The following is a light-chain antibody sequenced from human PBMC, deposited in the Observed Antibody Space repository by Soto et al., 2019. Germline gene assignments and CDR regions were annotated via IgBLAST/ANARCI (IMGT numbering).Light chain of an antibody. V-gene: IGLV2-8*01. CDR1: SSDVGAYNY. Sequence: QSVPTQPPSASGSVGQSVTISCTGTSSDVGAYNYVSWYQQHPGKAPKLMIYEVSKRPSGVPDRFSGSKSGYTASLTVSGVQAEDEADYYCSSHAGNNNYVFGTGTKVTVL. CDR3: SSHAGNNNYV. CDR2: EVS. J-gene: IGLJ1*01.